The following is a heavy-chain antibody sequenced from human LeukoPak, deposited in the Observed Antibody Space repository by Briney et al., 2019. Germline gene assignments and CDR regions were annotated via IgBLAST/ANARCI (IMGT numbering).Heavy chain of an antibody. J-gene: IGHJ4*02. CDR3: ARADQQLVLVDY. D-gene: IGHD6-13*01. CDR1: GFTFSSYA. CDR2: ISGSGGST. V-gene: IGHV3-23*01. Sequence: GGSLRLSCAASGFTFSSYAMSWVRQAPGKGLEWVSAISGSGGSTYYADSVKGRFTISRDNSKNTLYLQMNSLRAEDTAVYYCARADQQLVLVDYWGQGTLVTVSS.